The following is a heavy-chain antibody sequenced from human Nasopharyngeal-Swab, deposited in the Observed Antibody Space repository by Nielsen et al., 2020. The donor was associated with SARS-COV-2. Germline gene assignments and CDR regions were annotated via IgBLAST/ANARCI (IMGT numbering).Heavy chain of an antibody. CDR3: ASATVSSGWSNDAFDI. CDR1: GFTFSSYA. Sequence: GESLKISCAASGFTFSSYAMCWVRQAPGKGLEWVSAISGSGGSTYYADSVKGRFTISRDNSKNTLYLQMNSLRAEDTDVYYCASATVSSGWSNDAFDIWGQGTMVTVSS. V-gene: IGHV3-23*01. D-gene: IGHD6-19*01. J-gene: IGHJ3*02. CDR2: ISGSGGST.